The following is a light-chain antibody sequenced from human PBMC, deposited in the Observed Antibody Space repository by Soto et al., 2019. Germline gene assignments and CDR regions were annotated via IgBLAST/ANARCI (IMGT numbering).Light chain of an antibody. CDR1: SSDVGGYNF. J-gene: IGLJ1*01. V-gene: IGLV2-8*01. CDR3: TSYAGGNNV. Sequence: QSVLTQPPSASWSPGQSVTISCTGTSSDVGGYNFFSWYQQHPGKVAKLMVYEVQQRPSRVPDRFSGSKSGNTAPLTVSGTQADDEADYYCTSYAGGNNVFGTGTKVTVL. CDR2: EVQ.